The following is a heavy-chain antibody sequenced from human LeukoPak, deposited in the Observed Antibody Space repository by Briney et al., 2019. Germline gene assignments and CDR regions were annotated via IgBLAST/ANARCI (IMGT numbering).Heavy chain of an antibody. CDR1: GYTFTSYA. J-gene: IGHJ4*02. Sequence: ASVKVSCKASGYTFTSYAMHWVRQAPGQRLEWMGWINAGNGNTKYSQKFQGRVTITRDTSASTAYRELSSLRSEDTAVYYCARSRVTMVRGVITPLDYWGQGTLVTVSP. V-gene: IGHV1-3*01. CDR2: INAGNGNT. D-gene: IGHD3-10*01. CDR3: ARSRVTMVRGVITPLDY.